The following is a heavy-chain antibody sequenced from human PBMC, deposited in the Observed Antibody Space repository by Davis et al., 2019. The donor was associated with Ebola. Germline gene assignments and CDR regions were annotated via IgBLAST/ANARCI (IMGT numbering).Heavy chain of an antibody. CDR2: ISGNGGYT. D-gene: IGHD4-11*01. CDR1: GFTFSNYG. V-gene: IGHV3-23*01. J-gene: IGHJ4*02. Sequence: GGSLRLSCEASGFTFSNYGMSWVRQAPGKGLEWLSVISGNGGYTHYADSAKGRFSIIRDNSKSILYMQMNGLRADDTAVYYCANIGSSTSKGPTDYWGQGTLVTVSS. CDR3: ANIGSSTSKGPTDY.